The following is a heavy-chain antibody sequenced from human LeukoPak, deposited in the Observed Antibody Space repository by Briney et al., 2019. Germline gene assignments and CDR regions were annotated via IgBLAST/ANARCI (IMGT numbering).Heavy chain of an antibody. Sequence: SVKVCCKASGGTFSSYAISWVRQAPGQGLEWMGGIIPIFGTANYAQKFQGRVTITTDESTSTAYMELSSLRSEDTAVYYCARSRTSGSYHTFDYWGQGTLVTVSS. CDR3: ARSRTSGSYHTFDY. D-gene: IGHD1-26*01. J-gene: IGHJ4*02. CDR1: GGTFSSYA. V-gene: IGHV1-69*05. CDR2: IIPIFGTA.